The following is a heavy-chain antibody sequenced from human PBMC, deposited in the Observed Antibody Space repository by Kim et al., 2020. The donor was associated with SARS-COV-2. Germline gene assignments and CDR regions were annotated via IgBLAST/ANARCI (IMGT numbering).Heavy chain of an antibody. Sequence: SVKGRFTISRDNSKNTLYLQMNSLRAEDTAVYYCAKVPRSGAAAGYTLDYWGQGTLVTVSS. D-gene: IGHD6-13*01. V-gene: IGHV3-30*02. CDR3: AKVPRSGAAAGYTLDY. J-gene: IGHJ4*02.